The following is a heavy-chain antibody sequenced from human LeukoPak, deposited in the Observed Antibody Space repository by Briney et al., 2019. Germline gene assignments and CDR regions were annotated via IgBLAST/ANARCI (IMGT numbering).Heavy chain of an antibody. CDR1: GGSISSYH. J-gene: IGHJ4*02. Sequence: MASETLSLTCTVSGGSISSYHWSWFRQAPGKGLEWIGYMYNSGSTNFNPSLKSRVTISVDTSKNQFSLKLSSVTAADTAVYYCARVDGYTTWGDYWGQGTLVTVSS. V-gene: IGHV4-59*01. D-gene: IGHD5-24*01. CDR2: MYNSGST. CDR3: ARVDGYTTWGDY.